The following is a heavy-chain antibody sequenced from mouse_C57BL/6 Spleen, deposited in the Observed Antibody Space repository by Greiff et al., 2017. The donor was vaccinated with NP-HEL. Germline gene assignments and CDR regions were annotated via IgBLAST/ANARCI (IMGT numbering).Heavy chain of an antibody. V-gene: IGHV1-63*01. D-gene: IGHD1-1*01. Sequence: GQREEAGAELVRPGTSVKMSCKASGYTFTNYWIGWAKQRPGHGLEWIGDIYPGGGYTSYNEKFKGKATLTADKSSGTAYMQFSSLTSEDSAIYYCARKGITTERVGYAMDYWGQGTSVTVSS. J-gene: IGHJ4*01. CDR3: ARKGITTERVGYAMDY. CDR1: GYTFTNYW. CDR2: IYPGGGYT.